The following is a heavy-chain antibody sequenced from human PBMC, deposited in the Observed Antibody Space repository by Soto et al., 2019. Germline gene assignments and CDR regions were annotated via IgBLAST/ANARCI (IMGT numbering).Heavy chain of an antibody. J-gene: IGHJ3*02. D-gene: IGHD2-15*01. CDR2: IIPIFGTA. CDR1: GGTFSSYA. CDR3: ARGSDGGMGCSGGSCYLDAFDI. V-gene: IGHV1-69*01. Sequence: QVQLVQSGAAVKKPGSSVKVSCKASGGTFSSYAISWVRQAPGHGLEWMGGIIPIFGTANYAQKFQGRVTITADGSTSTAYMGLSSLRSEDTSVYYCARGSDGGMGCSGGSCYLDAFDIWVQGTMVTVSS.